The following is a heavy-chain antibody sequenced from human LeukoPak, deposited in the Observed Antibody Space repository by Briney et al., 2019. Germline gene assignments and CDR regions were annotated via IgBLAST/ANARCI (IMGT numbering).Heavy chain of an antibody. V-gene: IGHV3-30*04. J-gene: IGHJ4*02. D-gene: IGHD1-7*01. CDR3: AKLGTSGTFDY. Sequence: GGSLRLSCAASGFTFSSYAMHWVRQAPGKGLEWVAVISYDGSNKNYADSVKGRFTISRDNSTNTLYLQMNSLRAEDTAVYYCAKLGTSGTFDYWGQGTLVTVSS. CDR1: GFTFSSYA. CDR2: ISYDGSNK.